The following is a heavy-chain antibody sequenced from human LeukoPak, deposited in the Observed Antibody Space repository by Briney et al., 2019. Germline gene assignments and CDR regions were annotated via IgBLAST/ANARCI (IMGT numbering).Heavy chain of an antibody. CDR3: ARHRRITMVRGVHNWFDP. CDR1: GYSFTSYW. CDR2: IYPGDSDT. J-gene: IGHJ5*02. V-gene: IGHV5-51*01. Sequence: GESLKISCKGSGYSFTSYWIGWVRQMPGKGLEWMGIIYPGDSDTRYSPSFQGQFTISADNSISTAYLQWSSLKASDTAMYYCARHRRITMVRGVHNWFDPWGQGTLVTVSS. D-gene: IGHD3-10*01.